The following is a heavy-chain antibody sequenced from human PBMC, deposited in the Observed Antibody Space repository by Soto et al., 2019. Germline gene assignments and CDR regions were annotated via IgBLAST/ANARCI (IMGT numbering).Heavy chain of an antibody. J-gene: IGHJ4*02. CDR2: ISGSGGST. CDR3: ATSLVVVAAHAPDY. V-gene: IGHV3-23*01. Sequence: GGSLRLSCAAYGFTFSSYSMSWVRQAPGKGLEWVSAISGSGGSTYYADSVKGRFTISRDNSKNTLYLQMNSLRAEDTAVYYCATSLVVVAAHAPDYWGQGTLVTVSS. CDR1: GFTFSSYS. D-gene: IGHD2-15*01.